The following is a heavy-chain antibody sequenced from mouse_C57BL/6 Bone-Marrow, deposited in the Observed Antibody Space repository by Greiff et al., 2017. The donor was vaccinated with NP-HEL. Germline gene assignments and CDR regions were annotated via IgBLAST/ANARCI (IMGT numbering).Heavy chain of an antibody. J-gene: IGHJ3*01. CDR2: IYPGSGST. CDR3: ARGTTVVAPRFAY. V-gene: IGHV1-55*01. D-gene: IGHD1-1*01. Sequence: QVQLQQPGAELVKPGALVKMSCKASGYTFTSYWITWVKQRPGQGLEWIGDIYPGSGSTNYNEKFKSKATLTVDTSSSTAYMQLSSLTSEDSAVYYCARGTTVVAPRFAYWGQGTLVTVSA. CDR1: GYTFTSYW.